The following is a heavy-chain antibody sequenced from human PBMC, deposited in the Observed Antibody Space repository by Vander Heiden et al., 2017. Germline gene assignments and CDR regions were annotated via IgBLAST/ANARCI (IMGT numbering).Heavy chain of an antibody. J-gene: IGHJ3*02. CDR3: ARGGFHHGFDI. V-gene: IGHV3-74*01. D-gene: IGHD3-10*01. CDR1: GFTFSSYW. Sequence: VQLVESGGGLVQPGGSLRLSCAASGFTFSSYWIHWVRQAPGKGLVWVSRIDNDGSDTIYADSVKGRFTISRDNAKNTLYLQMSSLGAEDTAVYYCARGGFHHGFDIWGQGTMVTVSS. CDR2: IDNDGSDT.